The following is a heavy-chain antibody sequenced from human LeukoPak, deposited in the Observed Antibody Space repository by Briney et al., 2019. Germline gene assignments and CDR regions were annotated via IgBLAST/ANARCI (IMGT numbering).Heavy chain of an antibody. D-gene: IGHD3-22*01. J-gene: IGHJ4*02. Sequence: GGSLRLSCAAPGFTFSSYAMSWVRQAPGKGLEWVSAISGSGGSTYYADSVKGRFTMSRDNSKNTLYLQMNRLRAEDTAVYYCAKKGRYYDSSGYYSLDSWGQGTLVTVSS. CDR1: GFTFSSYA. CDR2: ISGSGGST. V-gene: IGHV3-23*01. CDR3: AKKGRYYDSSGYYSLDS.